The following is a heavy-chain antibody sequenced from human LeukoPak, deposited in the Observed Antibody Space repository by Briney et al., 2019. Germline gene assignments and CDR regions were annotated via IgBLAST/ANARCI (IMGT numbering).Heavy chain of an antibody. CDR2: INHSGST. CDR1: GGSFSGFY. D-gene: IGHD6-19*01. J-gene: IGHJ4*02. V-gene: IGHV4-34*01. CDR3: ARGSSSGWYPFAY. Sequence: SETLSLTCTLYGGSFSGFYWSWIRQPPGKGLEWIGEINHSGSTNYNPSLKSRVTISVDTSKNQFSLKLSSVTAADTAVYYCARGSSSGWYPFAYWGQGTLVTVSS.